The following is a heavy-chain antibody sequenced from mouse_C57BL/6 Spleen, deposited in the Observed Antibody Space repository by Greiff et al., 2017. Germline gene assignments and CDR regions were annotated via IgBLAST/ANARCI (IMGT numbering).Heavy chain of an antibody. CDR3: AREDTTVEGSSWLAY. CDR2: INYDGSST. D-gene: IGHD1-1*01. J-gene: IGHJ3*01. V-gene: IGHV5-16*01. CDR1: GFTFSDYY. Sequence: EVQRVESEGGLVQPGSSMKLSCTASGFTFSDYYMAWVRQVPEKGLEWVANINYDGSSTYYLDSLKSRFIISRDNAKNILYLQMSSLTSEDTATYYCAREDTTVEGSSWLAYWGQGTLVTVSA.